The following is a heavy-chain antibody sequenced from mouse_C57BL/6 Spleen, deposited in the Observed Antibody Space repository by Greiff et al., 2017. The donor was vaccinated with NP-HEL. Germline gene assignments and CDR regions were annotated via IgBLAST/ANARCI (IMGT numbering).Heavy chain of an antibody. V-gene: IGHV1-64*01. D-gene: IGHD3-2*02. Sequence: QVQLKQPGAELVKPGASVKLSCKASGYTFTSYWMHWVKQRPGQGLEWIGMIHPNSGSTNYNEKFKSKATLTVDKSSSTAYMQLSSLTSEDSAVYYCARGDSSGVFAYWGKGTLVTVSA. CDR3: ARGDSSGVFAY. CDR1: GYTFTSYW. J-gene: IGHJ3*01. CDR2: IHPNSGST.